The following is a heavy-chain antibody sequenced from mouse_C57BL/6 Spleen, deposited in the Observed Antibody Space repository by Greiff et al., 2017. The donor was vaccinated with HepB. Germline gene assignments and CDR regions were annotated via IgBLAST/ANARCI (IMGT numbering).Heavy chain of an antibody. J-gene: IGHJ1*03. CDR2: ISSGSSTI. Sequence: EVQRVESGGGLVKPGGSLKLSCAASGFTFSDYGMHWVRQAPEKGLEWVAYISSGSSTIYYADTVKGRFTISRDNAKNTRFLQMTSLRSEDTAMYYCARPLTPYFDVWGTGTTVTVSS. CDR1: GFTFSDYG. D-gene: IGHD1-2*01. V-gene: IGHV5-17*01. CDR3: ARPLTPYFDV.